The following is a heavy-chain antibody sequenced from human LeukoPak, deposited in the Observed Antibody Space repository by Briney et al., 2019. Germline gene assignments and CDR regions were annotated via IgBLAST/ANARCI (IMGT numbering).Heavy chain of an antibody. V-gene: IGHV4-59*12. D-gene: IGHD3-10*01. CDR3: ARMSTYRYGSGSSSDQYYFDF. CDR1: GGSISSYY. Sequence: SETLSLTCTVSGGSISSYYWSWIRQPPGKGLEWIGNIYHSGGTNYNPSLKSRVTISVDRSKNQFSLKVNSVTAADTAVYYCARMSTYRYGSGSSSDQYYFDFWGQGTLVTVSS. CDR2: IYHSGGT. J-gene: IGHJ4*02.